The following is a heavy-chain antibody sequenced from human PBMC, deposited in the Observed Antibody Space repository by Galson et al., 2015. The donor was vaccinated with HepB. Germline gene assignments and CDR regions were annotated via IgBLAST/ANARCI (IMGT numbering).Heavy chain of an antibody. CDR2: ISYDGSNK. CDR3: AKDGTGRYSSSWYYFDY. J-gene: IGHJ4*02. CDR1: GFTFSSYG. V-gene: IGHV3-30*18. Sequence: SLRLSCAASGFTFSSYGMHWVRQAPGKGLEWVAVISYDGSNKYYADSAKGRFTISRDNSKNTLYLQMNSLRAEDTAVYYCAKDGTGRYSSSWYYFDYWGQGTLVTVSS. D-gene: IGHD6-13*01.